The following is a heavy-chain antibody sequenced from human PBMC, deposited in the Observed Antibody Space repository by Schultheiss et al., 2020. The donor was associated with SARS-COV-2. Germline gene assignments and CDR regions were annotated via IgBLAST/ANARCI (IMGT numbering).Heavy chain of an antibody. Sequence: GESLKISCAASGFTFSSYAMTWVRQAPGKGLEWVSTVSGNGGTTYYADSVEGRFTISRDNSKNTLYLQMNSLRAEDTAVYYCAKPLGYCSGGSCYNATTTVYYGMDVWGQGTTVTVSS. D-gene: IGHD2-15*01. CDR3: AKPLGYCSGGSCYNATTTVYYGMDV. J-gene: IGHJ6*02. CDR2: VSGNGGTT. CDR1: GFTFSSYA. V-gene: IGHV3-23*01.